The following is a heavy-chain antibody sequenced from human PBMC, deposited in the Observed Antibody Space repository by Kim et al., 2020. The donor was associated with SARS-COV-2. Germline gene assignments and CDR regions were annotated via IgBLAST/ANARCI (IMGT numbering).Heavy chain of an antibody. J-gene: IGHJ4*02. V-gene: IGHV3-15*01. CDR1: GFTFSNAW. D-gene: IGHD1-26*01. CDR3: TTTYRGATMVSLRY. CDR2: IKSKTDGGTT. Sequence: GGSLRLSCAASGFTFSNAWMSWVRQAPGKGLEWVGHIKSKTDGGTTDYAAPVKGRFTISRDDSKNTLYLQMNSLKTEDTAVYYCTTTYRGATMVSLRYWGQGTLVTVSS.